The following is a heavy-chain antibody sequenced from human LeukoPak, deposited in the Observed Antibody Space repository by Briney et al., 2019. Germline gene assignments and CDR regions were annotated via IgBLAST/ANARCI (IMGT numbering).Heavy chain of an antibody. CDR2: INHSGST. J-gene: IGHJ4*02. CDR1: GGSFSGYY. D-gene: IGHD6-19*01. CDR3: ARSGIAVAGYDY. V-gene: IGHV4-34*01. Sequence: SETLSLTCAVYGGSFSGYYWSWIRQPPGKGLEWIGEINHSGSTNYNPSLKSRVTISVDTSKNQFSLKLSSVTAADTAGYYCARSGIAVAGYDYWGQGTLVTVSS.